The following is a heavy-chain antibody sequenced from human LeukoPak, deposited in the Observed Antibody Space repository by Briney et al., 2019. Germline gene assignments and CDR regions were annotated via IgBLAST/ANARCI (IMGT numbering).Heavy chain of an antibody. CDR3: ARGATRFGELTDWLDP. D-gene: IGHD3-10*02. J-gene: IGHJ5*02. CDR2: ISAYNGNT. V-gene: IGHV1-18*01. CDR1: GYTFSHYG. Sequence: ASVKVSCKASGYTFSHYGVSWVRQAPERGLEWLGWISAYNGNTNYAQKFQGRVTMTRDTSTSTAYMEVTSLRSDDTAVYYCARGATRFGELTDWLDPWGQGTLVTVSS.